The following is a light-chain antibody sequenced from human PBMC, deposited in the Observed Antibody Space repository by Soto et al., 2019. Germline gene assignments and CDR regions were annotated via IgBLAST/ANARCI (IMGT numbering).Light chain of an antibody. CDR1: SSNIGAGYD. V-gene: IGLV1-40*01. Sequence: QSVLTQPPSMSGAPGQRVTISCTGSSSNIGAGYDVHWYRQLPGTAPKLLIYGNNNRPSGVPDRFSGSKSGTSASLAITGLQAEDEADYYCQSYDSSPSGFVFGTGTKVTVL. CDR3: QSYDSSPSGFV. J-gene: IGLJ1*01. CDR2: GNN.